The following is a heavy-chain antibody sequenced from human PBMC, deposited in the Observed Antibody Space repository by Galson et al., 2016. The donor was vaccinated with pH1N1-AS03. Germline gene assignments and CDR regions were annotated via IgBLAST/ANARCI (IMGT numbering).Heavy chain of an antibody. Sequence: SETLSLTCAVYGGSFNNYYWNWIRQSLGKGLEWVGEINHSGSTDYNPSLKSRVTISVDPSKNQISLNLNSVTAADTAVYYCARGSYSSGWYRGRNAFDIWGQGTMVTVSS. CDR2: INHSGST. CDR1: GGSFNNYY. CDR3: ARGSYSSGWYRGRNAFDI. V-gene: IGHV4-34*01. D-gene: IGHD6-19*01. J-gene: IGHJ3*02.